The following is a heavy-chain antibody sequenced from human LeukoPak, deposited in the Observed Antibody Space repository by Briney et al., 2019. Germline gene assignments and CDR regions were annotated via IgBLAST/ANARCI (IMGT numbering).Heavy chain of an antibody. CDR2: ISSSSSYI. D-gene: IGHD6-13*01. Sequence: PGGSLSLSRALSGFTLSSYIMNGVPQAPGKGLEWVSSISSSSSYIYYADSVKSRFTISIDNAKNSLYLQMNRLRAEDTAVYYCARVISSSWSGRDFGMDVWGQVTTVTVA. CDR1: GFTLSSYI. CDR3: ARVISSSWSGRDFGMDV. V-gene: IGHV3-21*01. J-gene: IGHJ6*02.